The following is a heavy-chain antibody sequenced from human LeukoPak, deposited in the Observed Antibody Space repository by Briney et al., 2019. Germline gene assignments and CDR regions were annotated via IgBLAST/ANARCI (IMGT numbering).Heavy chain of an antibody. V-gene: IGHV3-23*01. Sequence: GGSLRLSCAASGFTFSSYAMSWVRQAPGKGLEWVSAITAGGGTTVYADSVKGRFTISRDNSKNTLFLQMNSLRAEDTAVYYCAVRSGTHSFDYWGQGTLVTVSS. CDR1: GFTFSSYA. CDR2: ITAGGGTT. D-gene: IGHD1-1*01. J-gene: IGHJ4*02. CDR3: AVRSGTHSFDY.